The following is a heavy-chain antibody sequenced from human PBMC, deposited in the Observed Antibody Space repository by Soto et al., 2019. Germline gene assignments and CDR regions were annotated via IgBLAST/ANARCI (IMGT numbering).Heavy chain of an antibody. V-gene: IGHV4-34*01. D-gene: IGHD4-17*01. CDR3: AGGATTVTLKYYYYGMDV. Sequence: PSETLSLTCTVSGGSFSGYYWSWIRQPPGKGLEWIGEINHSGSTNYNPSLKSRVTISVDTSKNQFSLKLSSVTAADTAVYYCAGGATTVTLKYYYYGMDVWGQGTTVTVSS. CDR2: INHSGST. CDR1: GGSFSGYY. J-gene: IGHJ6*02.